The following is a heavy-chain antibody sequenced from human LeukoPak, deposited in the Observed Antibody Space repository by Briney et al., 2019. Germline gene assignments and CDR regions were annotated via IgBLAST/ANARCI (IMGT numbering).Heavy chain of an antibody. Sequence: PSETLSLTCTVSGGSISSYYWSWIRQPAGKGLEWIGRMYISGTTNYNPSLKSRVTMSLDTSKNQFSLKLSSVTAEDTAVYYCARESLTDIVVVGAFDIWGQGTMVTVSS. CDR2: MYISGTT. CDR1: GGSISSYY. J-gene: IGHJ3*02. V-gene: IGHV4-4*07. CDR3: ARESLTDIVVVGAFDI. D-gene: IGHD2-15*01.